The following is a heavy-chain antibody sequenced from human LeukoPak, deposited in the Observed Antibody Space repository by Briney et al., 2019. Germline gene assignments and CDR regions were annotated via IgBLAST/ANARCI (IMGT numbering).Heavy chain of an antibody. CDR1: GYTFTSYG. CDR3: AREPGYCSGSSCYLFDP. V-gene: IGHV1-18*01. D-gene: IGHD2-15*01. Sequence: ASVKVSCKASGYTFTSYGISWVRQAPGQGLEWMGWISAYNGNTNYAQKLQGRVTMTTDTSTSTAYMELRSLRSDDTAVYYCAREPGYCSGSSCYLFDPWGQGTLVTVSS. J-gene: IGHJ5*02. CDR2: ISAYNGNT.